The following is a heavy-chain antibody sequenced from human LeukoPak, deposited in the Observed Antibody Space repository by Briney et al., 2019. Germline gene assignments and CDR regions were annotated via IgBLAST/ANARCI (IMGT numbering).Heavy chain of an antibody. CDR1: GFTFSPHY. CDR2: VRNKADGYTT. V-gene: IGHV3-72*01. CDR3: GDLGSAGTDH. Sequence: GGSLRLSCAASGFTFSPHYMDWVRQSPGQGLEWVGLVRNKADGYTTIYAASVKGRFTISRDDSKNSIYLQMDSLETEGTAVYYCGDLGSAGTDHWGQGTLVTVSS. D-gene: IGHD3-10*01. J-gene: IGHJ4*02.